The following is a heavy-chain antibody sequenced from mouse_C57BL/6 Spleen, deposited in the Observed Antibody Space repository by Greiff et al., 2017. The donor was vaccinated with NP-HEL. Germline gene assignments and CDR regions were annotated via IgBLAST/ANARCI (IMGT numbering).Heavy chain of an antibody. V-gene: IGHV1-55*01. CDR2: IYPGSGST. CDR1: GYTFTSYW. CDR3: ARVYGKEGYAMDY. J-gene: IGHJ4*01. Sequence: QVQLKESGAELVKPGASVKMSCKASGYTFTSYWITWVKQRPGQGLEWIGDIYPGSGSTNYNEKFKSKATLTVDTSSSTAYMQLSSLTSEDSAVYYCARVYGKEGYAMDYWGQGTSVTVSS. D-gene: IGHD2-1*01.